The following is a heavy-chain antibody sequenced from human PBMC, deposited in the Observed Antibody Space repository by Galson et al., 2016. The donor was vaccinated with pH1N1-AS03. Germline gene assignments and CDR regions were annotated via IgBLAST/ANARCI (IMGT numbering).Heavy chain of an antibody. V-gene: IGHV5-51*01. Sequence: QSGAEVKKTGESLKISCKGSGYSFTGYWIGWVRQKPGKGLEWMGIIYPSDSDTRYNPSFQGQVTISVDESIGTAYLPWSSLKASDTAIYYCARHREYQVLSSTMDVWGQGTTVTVSS. CDR3: ARHREYQVLSSTMDV. D-gene: IGHD2-2*01. CDR1: GYSFTGYW. CDR2: IYPSDSDT. J-gene: IGHJ6*02.